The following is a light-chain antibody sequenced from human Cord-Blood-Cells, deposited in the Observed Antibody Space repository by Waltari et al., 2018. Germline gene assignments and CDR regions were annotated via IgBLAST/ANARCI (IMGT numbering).Light chain of an antibody. CDR1: QDISNY. Sequence: DIQMTQSPSSLSASVGDRVTITCQESQDISNYLNWYQQKPGKAPKLLIYEASNLETWVPSSLSGSGSGTDFTFTIRSLQPEDIETYYCQQYDNLYTFGQGTKLEIK. CDR2: EAS. CDR3: QQYDNLYT. J-gene: IGKJ2*01. V-gene: IGKV1-33*01.